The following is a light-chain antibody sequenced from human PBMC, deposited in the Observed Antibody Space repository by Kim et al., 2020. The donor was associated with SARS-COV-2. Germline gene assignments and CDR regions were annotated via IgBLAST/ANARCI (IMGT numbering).Light chain of an antibody. CDR1: SSVVCNYNS. CDR2: GVT. Sequence: GQYSTSPRNGTSSVVCNYNSVSWNQQHPGKAPKLMIYGVTKRPSGVPDRFSGSKSGNTASLTVSGLQAEDEAEYYCSSYAGSNNYVSGTGTKVTVL. V-gene: IGLV2-8*01. J-gene: IGLJ1*01. CDR3: SSYAGSNNYV.